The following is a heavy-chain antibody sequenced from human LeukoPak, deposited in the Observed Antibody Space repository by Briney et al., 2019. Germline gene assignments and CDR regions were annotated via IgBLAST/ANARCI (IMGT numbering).Heavy chain of an antibody. J-gene: IGHJ6*02. Sequence: PGGSLRLSCAASGFTFSSYGMHWVRQAPGKGLEWVAVISYDGSNKYYADSVKGRFTISRDNSKNTLYLQMNSLRAEDTAVYYCAKTYYYDSSGSQTNYYYYGMDVWGQGTTVTVSS. V-gene: IGHV3-30*18. CDR3: AKTYYYDSSGSQTNYYYYGMDV. D-gene: IGHD3-22*01. CDR2: ISYDGSNK. CDR1: GFTFSSYG.